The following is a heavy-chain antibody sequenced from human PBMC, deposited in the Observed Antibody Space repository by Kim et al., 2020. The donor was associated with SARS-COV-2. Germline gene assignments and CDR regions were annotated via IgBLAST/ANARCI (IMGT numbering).Heavy chain of an antibody. V-gene: IGHV3-11*01. CDR3: ARDRSAVTTVYYYGMDV. Sequence: GGSLRLSCAASGFTFSDYYMSWIRQAPGKGLEWVSYISSSGSTIYYADSVKGRFTISRDNAKNSLYLQMNSLRAEDTAVYYCARDRSAVTTVYYYGMDVWGQGATVTVSS. J-gene: IGHJ6*01. D-gene: IGHD4-4*01. CDR1: GFTFSDYY. CDR2: ISSSGSTI.